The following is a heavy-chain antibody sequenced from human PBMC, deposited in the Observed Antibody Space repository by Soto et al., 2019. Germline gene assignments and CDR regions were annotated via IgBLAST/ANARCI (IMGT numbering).Heavy chain of an antibody. Sequence: QVQLVQSGAEVKKPGASVKVSCKASGYTFTNYGINWVRQAPGQGLEWLGWVSAYHGERRYAQRVQARVIMTTDTSTTTAYMELRSLRSDDTAVYYRSRGTSIPASGDYWGQGTLVTVSS. CDR1: GYTFTNYG. J-gene: IGHJ4*01. CDR2: VSAYHGER. CDR3: SRGTSIPASGDY. V-gene: IGHV1-18*01. D-gene: IGHD6-6*01.